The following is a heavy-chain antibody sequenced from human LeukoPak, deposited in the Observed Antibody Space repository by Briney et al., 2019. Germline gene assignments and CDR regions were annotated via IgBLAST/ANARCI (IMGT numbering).Heavy chain of an antibody. D-gene: IGHD5-18*01. Sequence: PSETLSLTCAVYGGSFSGYYWSWIRQAPGKGLEWIGEINHSGSTNYNPSLKSRVTISVDTSKNQFSLKLSSVTAADTAVYYCARVGYSYGTTWGDYWGQGTLVTVSS. CDR1: GGSFSGYY. CDR3: ARVGYSYGTTWGDY. CDR2: INHSGST. V-gene: IGHV4-34*01. J-gene: IGHJ4*02.